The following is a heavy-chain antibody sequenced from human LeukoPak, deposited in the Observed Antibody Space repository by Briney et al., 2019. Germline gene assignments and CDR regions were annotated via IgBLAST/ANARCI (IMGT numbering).Heavy chain of an antibody. CDR2: ISSSLSYI. J-gene: IGHJ6*03. CDR3: ARDLGPYYYYMDV. CDR1: GFTFSSYN. Sequence: GGSLRLSCAASGFTFSSYNMNWVRQAPGKGLEWVSSISSSLSYIYYADSVKGRFTISRDNAKNSLYLQMNSLRAEETAVYYCARDLGPYYYYMDVWGKGTTVTASS. V-gene: IGHV3-21*01.